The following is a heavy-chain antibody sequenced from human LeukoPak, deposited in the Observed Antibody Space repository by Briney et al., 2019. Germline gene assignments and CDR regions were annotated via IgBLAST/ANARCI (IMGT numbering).Heavy chain of an antibody. D-gene: IGHD3-22*01. Sequence: GGSLRLSCAASGFTFSSYSMNWVRQAPGKGLKGVSSISSSSSYIYYADSVKGRFTISRDNAKNSLYLRMNSLRAEDTAVYYCARDADRGYYSDYWGQGTLVTVSS. CDR2: ISSSSSYI. CDR3: ARDADRGYYSDY. J-gene: IGHJ4*02. V-gene: IGHV3-21*01. CDR1: GFTFSSYS.